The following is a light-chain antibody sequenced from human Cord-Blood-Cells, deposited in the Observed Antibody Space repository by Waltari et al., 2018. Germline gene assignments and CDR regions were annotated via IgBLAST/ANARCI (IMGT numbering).Light chain of an antibody. CDR2: ENN. Sequence: QSVLTQPPSVSAAPGQKVTISCSGSSSNIGNNYVSWYQQPPGTAPTLRIYENNKRPSGIPDRFSGSKSGTSATRGLTGLQTGDEADYYCGTWDSSLSAWVFGGGTKLTVL. J-gene: IGLJ3*02. CDR3: GTWDSSLSAWV. CDR1: SSNIGNNY. V-gene: IGLV1-51*02.